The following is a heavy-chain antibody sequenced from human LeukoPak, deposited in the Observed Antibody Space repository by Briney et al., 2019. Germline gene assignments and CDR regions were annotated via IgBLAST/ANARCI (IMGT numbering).Heavy chain of an antibody. V-gene: IGHV1-2*02. CDR3: AREPVYCSSTSCYRGWFDP. J-gene: IGHJ5*02. CDR2: INPNSGGT. CDR1: GGTFSSYA. D-gene: IGHD2-2*02. Sequence: ASVKVSCKASGGTFSSYAISWVRQAPGQGLEWMGWINPNSGGTNYAQKFQGRVTMTRDTSISTAYMELSRLRSDDTAVYYCAREPVYCSSTSCYRGWFDPWGQGTLVTVSS.